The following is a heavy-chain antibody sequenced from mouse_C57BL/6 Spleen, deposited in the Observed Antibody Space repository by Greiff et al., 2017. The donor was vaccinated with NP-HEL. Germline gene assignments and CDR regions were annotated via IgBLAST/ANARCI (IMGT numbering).Heavy chain of an antibody. CDR1: GYSFTGYY. CDR3: ARSIQPYYFDY. D-gene: IGHD2-3*01. V-gene: IGHV1-42*01. CDR2: INPSTGGT. Sequence: VQLQQSGPELVKPGASVKISCKASGYSFTGYYMNWVKQSPEKSLEWIGEINPSTGGTTYNQKFKAKATLTVDKSSSTAYMQLKSLTSEDSAVYYCARSIQPYYFDYWGQGTTLTVSS. J-gene: IGHJ2*01.